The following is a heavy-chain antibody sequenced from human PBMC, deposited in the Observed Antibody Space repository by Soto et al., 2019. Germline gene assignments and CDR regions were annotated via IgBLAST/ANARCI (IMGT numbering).Heavy chain of an antibody. V-gene: IGHV3-33*01. CDR2: IWYDGSNK. CDR3: ARDPYSSSWPLTYQRSKSEDFDY. Sequence: PGGSLRLSCAASGFTFSSYGMHWVRQAPGKGLEWVAVIWYDGSNKYYADSVKGRFTISRDNSKNTLYLQMNSLRAEDTAVYYCARDPYSSSWPLTYQRSKSEDFDYWGQGTLVTVSS. J-gene: IGHJ4*02. D-gene: IGHD6-13*01. CDR1: GFTFSSYG.